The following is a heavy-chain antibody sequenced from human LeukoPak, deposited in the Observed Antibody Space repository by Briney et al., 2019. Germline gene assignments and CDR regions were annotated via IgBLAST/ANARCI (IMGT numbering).Heavy chain of an antibody. J-gene: IGHJ6*03. D-gene: IGHD2-21*02. Sequence: GGSLRLSCVASGFTFSSYGMSWVRQAPGKGLEWVSGFSESGSSTFYADSVKGRFTISRDNSKNTLYLQMNSLRAEDTAVYYCVRRGTVTAPYYYYMDVWGKGTTVIISS. V-gene: IGHV3-23*01. CDR2: FSESGSST. CDR1: GFTFSSYG. CDR3: VRRGTVTAPYYYYMDV.